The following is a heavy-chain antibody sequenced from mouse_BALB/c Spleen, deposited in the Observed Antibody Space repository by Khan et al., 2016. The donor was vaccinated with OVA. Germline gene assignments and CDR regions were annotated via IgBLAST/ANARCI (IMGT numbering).Heavy chain of an antibody. V-gene: IGHV3-6*02. CDR1: GYSITSVYY. J-gene: IGHJ4*01. Sequence: VQLKQSGPGLVKPSQSLSLTCSVSGYSITSVYYWNWIRQFPGNKLEWMGYISYDGRNKYNPSLKNRVSITRDTSKNQFFLKLNSVTTEDTATSYCAREERYYAMDYWGQGTSVTVSS. CDR3: AREERYYAMDY. CDR2: ISYDGRN.